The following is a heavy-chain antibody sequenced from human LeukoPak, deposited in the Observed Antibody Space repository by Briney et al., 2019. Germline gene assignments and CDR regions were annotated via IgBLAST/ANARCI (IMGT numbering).Heavy chain of an antibody. CDR2: IIPILGIA. CDR1: GGTFSSYA. D-gene: IGHD2-21*02. V-gene: IGHV1-69*04. Sequence: GASVKVSCKASGGTFSSYAISWVRQAPGQGLEWMGRIIPILGIANYAQKFQGRVTITADKSTSTAYMELSSLRSEDTAVYYCARDGGNCGGDCYPRYYYYYYGMDVWGQGTTVTVSS. CDR3: ARDGGNCGGDCYPRYYYYYYGMDV. J-gene: IGHJ6*02.